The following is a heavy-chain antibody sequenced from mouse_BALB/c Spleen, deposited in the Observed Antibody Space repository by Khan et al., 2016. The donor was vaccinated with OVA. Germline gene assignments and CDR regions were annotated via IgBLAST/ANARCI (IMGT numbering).Heavy chain of an antibody. CDR2: VSTGGSYT. CDR3: TRLAYYYGSEGFAY. V-gene: IGHV5-6*01. J-gene: IGHJ3*01. D-gene: IGHD1-1*01. CDR1: GFTFSTYG. Sequence: EVELVESGGDLVKPGGSLKLSCAASGFTFSTYGMPWVRQAPDKRLEWVATVSTGGSYTYYPDSLKGRFTISRDNAKNTLYLQISGLRSEDTTMFYCTRLAYYYGSEGFAYWGQGTLVTVSA.